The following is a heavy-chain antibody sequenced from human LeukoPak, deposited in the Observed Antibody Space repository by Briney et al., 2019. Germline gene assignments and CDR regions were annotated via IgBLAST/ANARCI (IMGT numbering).Heavy chain of an antibody. D-gene: IGHD5-18*01. J-gene: IGHJ4*02. Sequence: PGGSLRLSCAASGFTFSSYSMNWVRQAPGKGLEWVSSISGSSSYIFYADSVKGRFTISRDNAKNSLYLQMLSLRAEDTAVYYCAGFSVDTKVFDYWGQGALVTVSS. V-gene: IGHV3-21*01. CDR3: AGFSVDTKVFDY. CDR2: ISGSSSYI. CDR1: GFTFSSYS.